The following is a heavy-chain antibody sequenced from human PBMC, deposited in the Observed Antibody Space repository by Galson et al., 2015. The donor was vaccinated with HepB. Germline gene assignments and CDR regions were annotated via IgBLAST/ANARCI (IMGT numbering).Heavy chain of an antibody. D-gene: IGHD6-13*01. CDR1: GFTFSGSA. V-gene: IGHV3-73*01. Sequence: SLRLSCAASGFTFSGSAIHWVRQASGRGPEWIGHIRSKATNYAALYVPSQKGRFTISRDDSKNMAYLHMRSLKTDDTAVYYCVRSGDFSGYSSRWGQGTLVTVSS. CDR2: IRSKATNYAA. J-gene: IGHJ4*02. CDR3: VRSGDFSGYSSR.